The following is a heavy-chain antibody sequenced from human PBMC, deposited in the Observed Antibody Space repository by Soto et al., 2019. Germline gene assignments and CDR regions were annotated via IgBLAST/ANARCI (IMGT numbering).Heavy chain of an antibody. Sequence: EVQLVESGGGLIQPGGSLRLSCAASGFTVSSTYMSWVRQAPGKGLEWVSVIYRGGSTFYADSVKGRFTISRDNSKNTLYLHMNSLRAEDTAVYYCAKMYSGSSPLQYWGQGTLVTVSS. CDR1: GFTVSSTY. CDR3: AKMYSGSSPLQY. V-gene: IGHV3-53*01. D-gene: IGHD1-26*01. CDR2: IYRGGST. J-gene: IGHJ4*02.